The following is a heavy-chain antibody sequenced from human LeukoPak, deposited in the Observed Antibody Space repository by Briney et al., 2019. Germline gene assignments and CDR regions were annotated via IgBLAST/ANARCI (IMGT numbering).Heavy chain of an antibody. Sequence: SGGSLRLSCAASGFTFDDYAMHWVRQAPGKGLEWVSSISWNSGSIGYADSAKGRFTISRDNAKNSLYLQMNSLRAEDLAVYYCAKDIRSYGSGTYLDHWGQGTLVTVSS. V-gene: IGHV3-9*03. CDR2: ISWNSGSI. D-gene: IGHD3-10*01. CDR3: AKDIRSYGSGTYLDH. J-gene: IGHJ4*02. CDR1: GFTFDDYA.